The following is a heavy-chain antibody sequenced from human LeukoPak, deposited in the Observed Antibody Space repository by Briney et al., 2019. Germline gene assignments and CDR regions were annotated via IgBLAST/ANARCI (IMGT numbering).Heavy chain of an antibody. V-gene: IGHV3-48*04. CDR1: GFTFSSYA. CDR3: AQTGVAAAGTNDY. J-gene: IGHJ4*02. Sequence: GGSLRLSCAASGFTFSSYAMSWVRQAPGKGLEWVSYISSSGSTIYYADSVKGRFTISRDNAKNSLYLQMNSLRAEDTAVYYCAQTGVAAAGTNDYWGQGTLVTVSS. CDR2: ISSSGSTI. D-gene: IGHD6-13*01.